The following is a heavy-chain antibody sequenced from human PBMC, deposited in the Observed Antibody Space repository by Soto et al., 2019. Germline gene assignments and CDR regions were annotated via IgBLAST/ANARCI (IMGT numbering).Heavy chain of an antibody. J-gene: IGHJ5*02. Sequence: QTLSLTCAISGDSVSSYSAAWNWIRQCPSGGLEWLGRTYYRSRFFSDYAESVKSRIIINPDTSKNQFSLQLKSVTPEETAVYYCVRDRYSSSGRFDPWGQGTPVTASS. CDR2: TYYRSRFFS. CDR3: VRDRYSSSGRFDP. V-gene: IGHV6-1*01. CDR1: GDSVSSYSAA. D-gene: IGHD3-10*01.